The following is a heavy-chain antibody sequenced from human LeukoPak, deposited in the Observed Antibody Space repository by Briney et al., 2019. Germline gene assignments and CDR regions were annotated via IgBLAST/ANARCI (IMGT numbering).Heavy chain of an antibody. V-gene: IGHV4-59*01. J-gene: IGHJ5*02. CDR2: IYHGGST. CDR1: RGSLSSYY. D-gene: IGHD3-22*01. Sequence: SETLSLTCIVSRGSLSSYYWSWIRQPPGKGLEWIGYIYHGGSTNYNPSLKSRVTISGDTSTNKFFLNLSSVTAADTAMYYCARGRYYYDSSGYPYNWFDPWGQGTLVTVSS. CDR3: ARGRYYYDSSGYPYNWFDP.